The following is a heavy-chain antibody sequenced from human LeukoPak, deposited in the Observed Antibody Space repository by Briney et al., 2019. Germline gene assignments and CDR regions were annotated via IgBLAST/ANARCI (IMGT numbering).Heavy chain of an antibody. CDR1: GGSISSYY. Sequence: SETLSLTCTVSGGSISSYYWSWIRQPPGKGLGWIGYIYYSGSTNYNPSLKSRVTISVDTSKNQFSLKLSSVTAADTAVYYCARSTRFLEWSNLAYYYMDVWGKGTTVTVSS. J-gene: IGHJ6*03. D-gene: IGHD3-3*01. CDR3: ARSTRFLEWSNLAYYYMDV. V-gene: IGHV4-59*01. CDR2: IYYSGST.